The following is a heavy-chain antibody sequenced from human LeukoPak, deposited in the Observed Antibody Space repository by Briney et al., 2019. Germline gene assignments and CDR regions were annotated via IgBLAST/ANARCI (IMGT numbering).Heavy chain of an antibody. CDR3: AKSDLGATYIDY. J-gene: IGHJ4*02. CDR2: ISWISGSI. CDR1: GFTFDDYA. Sequence: GGSLRLSCAASGFTFDDYAMHWVRQAPGKGLEWVSGISWISGSIGYADSVKGRFTISRDNAKNSLYLQMNSLRAEDTALYYCAKSDLGATYIDYWGQGTLVTVSS. V-gene: IGHV3-9*01. D-gene: IGHD1-26*01.